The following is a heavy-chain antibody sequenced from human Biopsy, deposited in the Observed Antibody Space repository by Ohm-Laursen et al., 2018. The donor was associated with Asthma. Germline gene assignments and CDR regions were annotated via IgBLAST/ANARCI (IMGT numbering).Heavy chain of an antibody. CDR3: ARASELDV. CDR2: TNERGVT. CDR1: PGSFSGFF. V-gene: IGHV4-34*01. J-gene: IGHJ6*02. Sequence: SETLSLTCDVYPGSFSGFFWTWIRQSPGKGLEWIGETNERGVTNNNPSLKSRVIISIDTYWNRVSLKLTSVTAADTAVYYCARASELDVWGQGTTVTVSS.